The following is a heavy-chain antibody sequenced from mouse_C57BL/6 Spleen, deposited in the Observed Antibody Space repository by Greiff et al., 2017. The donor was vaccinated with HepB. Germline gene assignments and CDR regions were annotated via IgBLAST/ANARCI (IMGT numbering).Heavy chain of an antibody. J-gene: IGHJ2*01. CDR2: ISYDGSN. CDR3: ARDGGNYDYFDY. CDR1: GYSITSGYY. V-gene: IGHV3-6*01. D-gene: IGHD2-1*01. Sequence: EVQLVESGPGLVKPSQSLSLTCSVTGYSITSGYYWNWIRQFPGNKLEWMGYISYDGSNNYNPSLKNPISITRDTSKNQFFLKLNSVTTEDTATYYCARDGGNYDYFDYWGQGTTLTVSS.